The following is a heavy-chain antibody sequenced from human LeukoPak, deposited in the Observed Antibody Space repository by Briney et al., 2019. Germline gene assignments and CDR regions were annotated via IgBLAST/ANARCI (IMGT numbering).Heavy chain of an antibody. CDR2: ISGSGSYI. Sequence: GGSLRLSRAASGFTFSSYSMNWVRQTPRKGLEWVSCISGSGSYIYYADSVKGRFTISRDNAKNSLHLQVNSLRAEDTAVYYCVRERFHGSGAPKFDFWGQGTLVTVSS. CDR1: GFTFSSYS. CDR3: VRERFHGSGAPKFDF. D-gene: IGHD3-10*01. V-gene: IGHV3-21*06. J-gene: IGHJ4*02.